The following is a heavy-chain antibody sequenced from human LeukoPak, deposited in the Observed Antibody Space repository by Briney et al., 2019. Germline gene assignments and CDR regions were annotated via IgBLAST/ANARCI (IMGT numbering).Heavy chain of an antibody. V-gene: IGHV4-59*08. CDR3: ASHKXDWXXSYYYGMDV. Sequence: SETLSLTCTVSGGSISSYYWSWIRQPPGKGLEWIGYIYYSGSTNYNPSLKSRVTISVDTCKNQFSLKLSSVNAADTAVYYCASHKXDWXXSYYYGMDVWGQGTTXTVSS. D-gene: IGHD3/OR15-3a*01. CDR1: GGSISSYY. CDR2: IYYSGST. J-gene: IGHJ6*02.